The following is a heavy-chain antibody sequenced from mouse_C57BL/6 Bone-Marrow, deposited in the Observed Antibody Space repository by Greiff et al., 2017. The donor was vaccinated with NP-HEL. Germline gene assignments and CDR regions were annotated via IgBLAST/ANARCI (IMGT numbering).Heavy chain of an antibody. J-gene: IGHJ1*03. CDR1: GFTFSDYG. CDR2: ISNLAYSI. Sequence: EVKLMESGGGLVQPGGSLKLSCAASGFTFSDYGMAWVRQAPRKGPEWVAFISNLAYSIYYADTVTGRFTISGENAKNTLCLGMSSLRSEDTAMYYCARQGFYYYGSSYGGYFDVWGTGTPVTVSS. D-gene: IGHD1-1*01. V-gene: IGHV5-15*01. CDR3: ARQGFYYYGSSYGGYFDV.